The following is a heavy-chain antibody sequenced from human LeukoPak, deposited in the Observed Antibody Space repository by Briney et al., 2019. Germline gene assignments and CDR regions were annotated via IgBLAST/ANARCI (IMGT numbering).Heavy chain of an antibody. CDR2: ISNSGST. J-gene: IGHJ4*02. CDR1: GGSISSGGYY. D-gene: IGHD6-6*01. V-gene: IGHV4-31*03. CDR3: ARDQLAARTFDY. Sequence: PSETLSLTCTVSGGSISSGGYYWAWIRHHPGKGLEWIGYISNSGSTSYNPSLKSRVAISGDTSNNQFSLKLSSVTAADSAVYYCARDQLAARTFDYWGQGTLVTVSS.